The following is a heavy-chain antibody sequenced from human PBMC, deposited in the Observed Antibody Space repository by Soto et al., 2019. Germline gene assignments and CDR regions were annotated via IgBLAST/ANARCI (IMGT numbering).Heavy chain of an antibody. CDR2: INHSGST. CDR1: GGSFSGYY. D-gene: IGHD1-26*01. CDR3: AREGGSYSRWFDP. Sequence: LETLSLTCAVYGGSFSGYYWSWIRQPPGKGLEWIGEINHSGSTNYNPSLKSRVAISVDTSKNQFSPKLSSVTAADTAVYYCAREGGSYSRWFDPWGQGTLVTVSS. V-gene: IGHV4-34*01. J-gene: IGHJ5*02.